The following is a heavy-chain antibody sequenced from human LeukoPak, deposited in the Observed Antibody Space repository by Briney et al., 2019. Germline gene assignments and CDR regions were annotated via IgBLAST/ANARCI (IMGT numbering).Heavy chain of an antibody. CDR3: AANTAMAYYYYYSYMDV. D-gene: IGHD5-18*01. CDR2: IYTSGST. J-gene: IGHJ6*03. Sequence: SETLSLTCTVSGDSINSGSYYWSWIRQSAGKGLEWIGRIYTSGSTNYNPSLKSRVTISVDTSKNQFSLKLSSVTAADTAVYYCAANTAMAYYYYYSYMDVWGKGTTVTVSS. CDR1: GDSINSGSYY. V-gene: IGHV4-61*02.